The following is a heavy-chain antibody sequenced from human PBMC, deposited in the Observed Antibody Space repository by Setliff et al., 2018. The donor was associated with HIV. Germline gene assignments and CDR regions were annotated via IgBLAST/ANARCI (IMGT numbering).Heavy chain of an antibody. CDR2: IKQDGSEK. CDR3: ARSMSGWSVDY. D-gene: IGHD6-19*01. J-gene: IGHJ4*02. Sequence: QAGGSLRLSCAASGFTFSSHWMSWIRQAPGKGLEWVASIKQDGSEKYFVDSVKGRFTISRDNAKNSLYLQMNSLRADDTAVYYCARSMSGWSVDYWGQGIQVTVSS. CDR1: GFTFSSHW. V-gene: IGHV3-7*01.